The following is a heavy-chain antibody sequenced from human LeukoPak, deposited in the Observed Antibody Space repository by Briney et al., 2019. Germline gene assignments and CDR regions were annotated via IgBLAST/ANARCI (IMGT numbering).Heavy chain of an antibody. CDR1: GGSISSGGYS. J-gene: IGHJ4*02. CDR3: AREYSSSSGANYFDY. D-gene: IGHD6-6*01. V-gene: IGHV4-30-2*01. Sequence: SETLFLTCAVSGGSISSGGYSWSWIRQPPGKGLEWIGYIYHSGGTYYNPSLKSRVTISVDRSKNQFSLKLSSVTAADTAVYYCAREYSSSSGANYFDYWGQGTLVTVSS. CDR2: IYHSGGT.